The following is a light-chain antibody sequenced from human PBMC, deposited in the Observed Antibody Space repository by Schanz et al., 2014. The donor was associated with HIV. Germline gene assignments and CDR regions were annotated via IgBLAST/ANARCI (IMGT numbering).Light chain of an antibody. CDR3: AAWDDNLNAWV. V-gene: IGLV1-51*01. CDR1: SSNIGNNY. CDR2: DNN. Sequence: QSVLTQPPSVSAAPGQKVTISCSGSSSNIGNNYVSWYQQLPGTAPKLLIYDNNKRPSGIPDRFSGSKSGTSASLAISGLESDDEATYYCAAWDDNLNAWVSGGGTKLTVL. J-gene: IGLJ3*02.